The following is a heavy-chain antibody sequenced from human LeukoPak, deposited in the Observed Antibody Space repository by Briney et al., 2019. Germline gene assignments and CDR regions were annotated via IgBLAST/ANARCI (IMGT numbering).Heavy chain of an antibody. J-gene: IGHJ4*02. CDR3: ARGEWDLLFDY. CDR2: IFYSGST. D-gene: IGHD1-26*01. V-gene: IGHV4-59*01. Sequence: SETLSPTCTISGGSISGYYWSWIRQPPGKGLEWIGYIFYSGSTNYNPSLKSRVTISVDTSKNQFSLKLSSVTAADTAVYYCARGEWDLLFDYWGQGTLVTVSS. CDR1: GGSISGYY.